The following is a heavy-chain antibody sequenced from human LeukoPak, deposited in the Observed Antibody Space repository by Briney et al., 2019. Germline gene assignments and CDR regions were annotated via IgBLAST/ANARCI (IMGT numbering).Heavy chain of an antibody. D-gene: IGHD3-10*01. V-gene: IGHV4-4*08. J-gene: IGHJ4*02. CDR1: GGSISPYY. Sequence: PSETLSLTCTVSGGSISPYYWSRIRQTPGKGLEWIGNTYSGGTAHYNPSLRSRVTISVDTSKSQISLKLNSLTAADTAVYYCARRVLGSGRQDCWGQGTLVTVSS. CDR3: ARRVLGSGRQDC. CDR2: TYSGGTA.